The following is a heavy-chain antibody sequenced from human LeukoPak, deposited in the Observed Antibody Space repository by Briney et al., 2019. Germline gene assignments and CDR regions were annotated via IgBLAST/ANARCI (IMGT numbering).Heavy chain of an antibody. V-gene: IGHV3-30*18. J-gene: IGHJ6*02. D-gene: IGHD4-17*01. CDR1: GFTFSSYG. CDR2: ISYDGSNK. Sequence: PGGSLRLSCAASGFTFSSYGMHRVRQAPGEGLEWVAVISYDGSNKYYADSVKGRFTISRDNSKNTLYLQMNSLRAEDTAVHYCAKDLDGDSTYYYGMDVWGQGTTVTVSS. CDR3: AKDLDGDSTYYYGMDV.